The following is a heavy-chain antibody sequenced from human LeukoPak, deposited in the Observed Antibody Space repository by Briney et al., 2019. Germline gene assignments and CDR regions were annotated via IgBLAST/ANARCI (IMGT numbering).Heavy chain of an antibody. CDR1: GFTFSNFG. Sequence: PGGSLRLSCAASGFTFSNFGMSLVRRAPGKGLEWVSSISSSSSYIYYADSVKGRFTISRDNAKNSLYLQMNSLRAEDTAVYYCARDLAGSGPGFDYWGQGTLVTVSS. CDR2: ISSSSSYI. D-gene: IGHD6-19*01. V-gene: IGHV3-21*01. CDR3: ARDLAGSGPGFDY. J-gene: IGHJ4*02.